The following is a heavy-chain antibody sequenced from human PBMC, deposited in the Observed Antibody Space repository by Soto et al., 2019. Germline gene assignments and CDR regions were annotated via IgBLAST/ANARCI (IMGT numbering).Heavy chain of an antibody. CDR2: ILVDGRT. Sequence: PGGSLRLSCAASGFICSSYDMSWVRQAPGKGLEWVSTILVDGRTFYVDSVKGRFTISRDNSRDTLYLQMTSLRAEDTAIYYCRHSSASRPDFAYNRDVWGQGTTVTVSS. J-gene: IGHJ6*02. CDR3: RHSSASRPDFAYNRDV. D-gene: IGHD6-6*01. V-gene: IGHV3-23*01. CDR1: GFICSSYD.